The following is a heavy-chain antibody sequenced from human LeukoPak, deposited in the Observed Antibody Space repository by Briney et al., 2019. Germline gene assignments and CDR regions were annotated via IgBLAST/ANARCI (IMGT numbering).Heavy chain of an antibody. V-gene: IGHV4-4*07. CDR3: ARDRCRGGSCYIDY. J-gene: IGHJ4*02. D-gene: IGHD2-15*01. CDR1: GGSISSYY. Sequence: SETLSLTCTVSGGSISSYYWSWIRQPAGEGLEWIGRIYTSGSTNYNTSLKGRATMAAKTSKNQFSRKLSSVTAAHRPGYYCARDRCRGGSCYIDYWGQGTLVTVYS. CDR2: IYTSGST.